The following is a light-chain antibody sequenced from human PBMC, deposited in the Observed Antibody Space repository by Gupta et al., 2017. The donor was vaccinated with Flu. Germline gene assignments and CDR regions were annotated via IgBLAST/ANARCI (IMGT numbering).Light chain of an antibody. Sequence: DLVMTQSPDSLAVSLGGGGNINCKSSQSVLYSSNNKNYLAWYQQKLGQPPKLLISWASTRESGVPDRFSGNGSGADFTLTISSLQAEDVAVYYCQQSYSTPWTFGQGTKVEIK. V-gene: IGKV4-1*01. CDR1: QSVLYSSNNKNY. CDR2: WAS. CDR3: QQSYSTPWT. J-gene: IGKJ1*01.